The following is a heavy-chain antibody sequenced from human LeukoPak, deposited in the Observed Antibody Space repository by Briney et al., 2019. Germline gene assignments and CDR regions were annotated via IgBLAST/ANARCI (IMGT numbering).Heavy chain of an antibody. V-gene: IGHV3-30*03. CDR2: IAYDGTNK. CDR3: ARRPYSGTYYVDY. CDR1: GFSFSSYG. J-gene: IGHJ4*02. D-gene: IGHD1-26*01. Sequence: GGSLRLSCAASGFSFSSYGMHWVRQAPGKGLEWVAVIAYDGTNKQYADSVKGRFTISRDNSKNTLYLQMGSLRTEDMAVYYCARRPYSGTYYVDYWGQGTLVTVSS.